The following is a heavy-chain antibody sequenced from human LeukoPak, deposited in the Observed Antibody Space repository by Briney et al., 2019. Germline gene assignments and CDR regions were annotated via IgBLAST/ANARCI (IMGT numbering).Heavy chain of an antibody. D-gene: IGHD3-10*01. CDR1: GGTFSSYA. CDR3: ARRDYYGSGSYYPLRH. V-gene: IGHV1-69*05. J-gene: IGHJ4*02. Sequence: ASVKVSCKASGGTFSSYAISWVRQAPGQGLEWMGGIIPIFGTANYAQKFQGRVTITTDESTSTAYMELSSLRSEDTAVYYCARRDYYGSGSYYPLRHWGQGTLVTVSS. CDR2: IIPIFGTA.